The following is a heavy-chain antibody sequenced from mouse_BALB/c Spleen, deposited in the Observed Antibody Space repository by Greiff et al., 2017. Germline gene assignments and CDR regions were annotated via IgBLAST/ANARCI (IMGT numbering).Heavy chain of an antibody. J-gene: IGHJ4*01. D-gene: IGHD2-2*01. CDR1: GYTFTSYW. CDR2: INPSTGYT. V-gene: IGHV1-7*01. CDR3: ARYGSAMDY. Sequence: VQLQQSGAELAKPGASVKMSCKASGYTFTSYWMHWVKQRPGQGLEWIGYINPSTGYTEYNQKFKDKATLTADKSSSTAYMQLSSLTSEDSAVYYCARYGSAMDYWGQGTSVTVSS.